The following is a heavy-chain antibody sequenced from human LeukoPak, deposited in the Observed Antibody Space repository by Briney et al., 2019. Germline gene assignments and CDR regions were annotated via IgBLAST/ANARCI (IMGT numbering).Heavy chain of an antibody. CDR1: GGPFSSYA. CDR3: ARGRGLRAAGGAFDI. Sequence: ASVKVSFKASGGPFSSYAISWVRQAPGQGLEWMGGIIPIFGTANYAQKFQGRVTITADESTSTAYMELRSLRSDDTAVYYCARGRGLRAAGGAFDIWGQGTMVTVSS. V-gene: IGHV1-69*01. CDR2: IIPIFGTA. J-gene: IGHJ3*02. D-gene: IGHD6-13*01.